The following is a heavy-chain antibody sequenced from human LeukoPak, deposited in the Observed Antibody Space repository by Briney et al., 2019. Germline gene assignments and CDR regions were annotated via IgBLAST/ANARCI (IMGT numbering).Heavy chain of an antibody. CDR3: AREKGLGYCSSTSCSNWFDP. CDR2: IYYSGST. D-gene: IGHD2-2*01. Sequence: SETLSLTCTVSGGSISSSSYYWSWIRQPPGKGLEWIGYIYYSGSTNYNPSLKSRVTISVDTSKNQFSLKLSSVTAADTAVYYCAREKGLGYCSSTSCSNWFDPWGQGTLVTVSS. CDR1: GGSISSSSYY. V-gene: IGHV4-61*01. J-gene: IGHJ5*02.